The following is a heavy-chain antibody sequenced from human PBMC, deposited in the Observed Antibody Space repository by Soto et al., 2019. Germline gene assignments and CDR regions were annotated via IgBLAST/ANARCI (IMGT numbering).Heavy chain of an antibody. D-gene: IGHD6-19*01. CDR3: ERGMWLVPYYYYGMDV. CDR1: GGSISSYY. J-gene: IGHJ6*02. V-gene: IGHV4-59*01. CDR2: IYYSGST. Sequence: SETLSLTCTVSGGSISSYYWSWIRQPPGKGLEWMGYIYYSGSTNYNPSLKSRVTISVDTSKNQFSLKLSSVTAADTAAYYCERGMWLVPYYYYGMDVWGQGTTVTVSS.